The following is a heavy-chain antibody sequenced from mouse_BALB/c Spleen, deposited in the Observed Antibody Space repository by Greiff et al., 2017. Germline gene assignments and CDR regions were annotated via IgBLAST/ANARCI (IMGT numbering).Heavy chain of an antibody. D-gene: IGHD2-2*01. CDR1: GFTFSSYA. CDR2: ISSGGGT. V-gene: IGHV5-6-5*01. CDR3: ARRGGYDGYFDY. J-gene: IGHJ2*01. Sequence: EVKLVESGGGLVKPGGSLKLSCAASGFTFSSYAMSWVRQTPEKRLEWVASISSGGGTYYPDSVKGRFTISRDNARNILYLQMSSLRSEDTAMYYCARRGGYDGYFDYWGQGTTLTVSS.